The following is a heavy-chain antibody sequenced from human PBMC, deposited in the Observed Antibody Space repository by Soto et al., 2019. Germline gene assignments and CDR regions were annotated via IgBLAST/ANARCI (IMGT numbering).Heavy chain of an antibody. CDR2: IYSSGNT. Sequence: PSETLSLTCSVSGGTISGYYWTWIRQPAGKGLEWIGRIYSSGNTKYNPSLQSRVTMSLDTSNNQFSLRLTSVTAADTAAYYCARSQRFSDWFDPWGQGTLVTVSS. CDR3: ARSQRFSDWFDP. J-gene: IGHJ5*02. CDR1: GGTISGYY. V-gene: IGHV4-4*07. D-gene: IGHD3-3*01.